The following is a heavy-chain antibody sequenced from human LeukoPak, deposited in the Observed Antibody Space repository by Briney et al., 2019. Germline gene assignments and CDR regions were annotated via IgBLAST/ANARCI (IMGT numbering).Heavy chain of an antibody. D-gene: IGHD3-22*01. CDR1: GGSFSGFY. Sequence: SETLSLTCAVYGGSFSGFYWSWIRQPPGKGLEWIGEINHSRSTYYNPSLKSRVTISADTSKNQFSLKVTSVTAADTAVYYCATLGEYYDSSGYCYNWGQGTLVTVSS. CDR3: ATLGEYYDSSGYCYN. CDR2: INHSRST. V-gene: IGHV4-34*01. J-gene: IGHJ4*02.